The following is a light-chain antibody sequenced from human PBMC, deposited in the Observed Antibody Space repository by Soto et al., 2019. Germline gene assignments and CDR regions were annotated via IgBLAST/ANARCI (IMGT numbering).Light chain of an antibody. CDR2: EAT. V-gene: IGLV2-23*01. CDR3: CSYAGTSSHVL. Sequence: QSALTQPASVSGSPGQSITISCTGTNSDVGSYNLVSWCQQHPDKAPKLMIYEATKRPSGVSNRFSGSKSGNTASLTVSGLQAEDEADYYCCSYAGTSSHVLFGGGTKLTVL. J-gene: IGLJ2*01. CDR1: NSDVGSYNL.